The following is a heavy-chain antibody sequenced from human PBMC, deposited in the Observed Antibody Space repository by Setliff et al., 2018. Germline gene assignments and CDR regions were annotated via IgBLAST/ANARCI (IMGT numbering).Heavy chain of an antibody. D-gene: IGHD1-26*01. Sequence: PSETLSLTCSVHGESFSNNYWSWIRQPAGEGLEWVGRLHTSGSTNYNPSLKSRVTISVDTSKNQFSLKLSSVAAADTAVYFCARDNTIVGATDYWGQGTLVTVSS. J-gene: IGHJ4*02. V-gene: IGHV4-4*07. CDR1: GESFSNNY. CDR2: LHTSGST. CDR3: ARDNTIVGATDY.